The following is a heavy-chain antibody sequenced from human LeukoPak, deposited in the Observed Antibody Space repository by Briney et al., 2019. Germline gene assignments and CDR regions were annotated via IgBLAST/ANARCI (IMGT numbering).Heavy chain of an antibody. CDR1: GGSISSGDYY. D-gene: IGHD2-2*02. CDR3: ARDRSYCSSTSCYTRWFDP. J-gene: IGHJ5*02. CDR2: IYYSGST. Sequence: PSETLSLTCTVSGGSISSGDYYRSWIRQPPGKGLEWIGYIYYSGSTYYNPSLKSRVTISVDTSKNQFSLKLSSVTAADTAVYYCARDRSYCSSTSCYTRWFDPWGQGTLVTVSS. V-gene: IGHV4-30-4*08.